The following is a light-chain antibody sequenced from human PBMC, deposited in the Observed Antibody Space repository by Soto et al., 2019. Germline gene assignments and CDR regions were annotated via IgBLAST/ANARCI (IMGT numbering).Light chain of an antibody. Sequence: DIQMPQSPSSLSASVGDRVTITCRASQSISSYLNWYQHKPGKAPKHLLSAASSWQSVVPSRFSGSGSGTDFTLTISSLQPEDFATYYCQQSYSTPWTFGQGTKVEVK. CDR2: AAS. J-gene: IGKJ1*01. CDR3: QQSYSTPWT. V-gene: IGKV1-39*01. CDR1: QSISSY.